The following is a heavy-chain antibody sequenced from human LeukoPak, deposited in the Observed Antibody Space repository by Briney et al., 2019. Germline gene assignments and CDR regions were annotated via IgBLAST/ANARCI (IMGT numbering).Heavy chain of an antibody. CDR3: ARGQRLGYYYYYYMDV. J-gene: IGHJ6*03. CDR1: GGSFSGYY. D-gene: IGHD6-19*01. V-gene: IGHV4-34*01. CDR2: INHSGST. Sequence: SETLSLTCAVYGGSFSGYYWSWIRQLPGKGLEWIGEINHSGSTNYNPSLKSRVTISVDTSKNQFSLKLSSETAADTAVYYCARGQRLGYYYYYYMDVWGKGTTVTVSS.